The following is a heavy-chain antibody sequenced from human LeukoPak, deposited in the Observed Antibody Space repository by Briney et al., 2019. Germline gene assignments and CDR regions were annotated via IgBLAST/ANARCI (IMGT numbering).Heavy chain of an antibody. Sequence: PGGSLRLSCAASGFTFSSYEMNWVRQAPGRGLEGVSYISSSGRSIHYADSVKGRFTTSRDNAKNSLYLQMNSLRAEDTAVYHCARQISRYCSGGSCYSGWEFYFDSWGQGTPVTVSS. J-gene: IGHJ4*02. D-gene: IGHD2-15*01. CDR3: ARQISRYCSGGSCYSGWEFYFDS. CDR1: GFTFSSYE. V-gene: IGHV3-48*03. CDR2: ISSSGRSI.